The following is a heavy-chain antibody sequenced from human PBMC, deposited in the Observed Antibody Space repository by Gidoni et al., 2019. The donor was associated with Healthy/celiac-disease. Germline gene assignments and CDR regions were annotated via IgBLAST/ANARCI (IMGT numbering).Heavy chain of an antibody. CDR2: IYYSGST. CDR1: GGSISSYY. D-gene: IGHD2-21*02. Sequence: QVQLQESGPGLVKPSETLSLTCPVSGGSISSYYWSWIRQPPGKGLEWIGYIYYSGSTNYNPALKSRVTISVDTSKNQFSLKLSSVTAADTAVYYCARYMTRVLYYGMDVWGQGTTVTVSS. J-gene: IGHJ6*02. CDR3: ARYMTRVLYYGMDV. V-gene: IGHV4-59*01.